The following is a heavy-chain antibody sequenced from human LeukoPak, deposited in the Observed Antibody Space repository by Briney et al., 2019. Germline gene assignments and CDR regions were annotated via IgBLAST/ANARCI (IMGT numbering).Heavy chain of an antibody. Sequence: APVKVSCKASGYTFPGYYMHWVRQAPGQGLEWMGWINPNSGGTNYAQKFQGRVAMTRDTSISTAYMELSRLRSDDTAVYYCARDQVWAVRGGNYYYYGMDVWGQGTTVTVSS. J-gene: IGHJ6*02. CDR2: INPNSGGT. CDR1: GYTFPGYY. V-gene: IGHV1-2*02. D-gene: IGHD3-10*01. CDR3: ARDQVWAVRGGNYYYYGMDV.